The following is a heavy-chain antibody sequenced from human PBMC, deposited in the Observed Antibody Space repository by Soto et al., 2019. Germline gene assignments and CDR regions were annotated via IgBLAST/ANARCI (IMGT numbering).Heavy chain of an antibody. J-gene: IGHJ4*02. CDR3: ARGGITGTPLCWLDY. Sequence: QVQLVESGGGVVQPGRSLRLSCAASGFTFSSYAIHWVRQAPGKGLEWVAVISYDGSNKYYADSVKGRFTVSRDNSKNTLDLQMNSLRPEDTALYYCARGGITGTPLCWLDYWGQGTLVTVSS. V-gene: IGHV3-30-3*01. CDR2: ISYDGSNK. CDR1: GFTFSSYA. D-gene: IGHD1-7*01.